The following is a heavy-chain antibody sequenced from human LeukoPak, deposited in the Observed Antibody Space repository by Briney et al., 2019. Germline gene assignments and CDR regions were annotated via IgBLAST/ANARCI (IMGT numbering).Heavy chain of an antibody. D-gene: IGHD3-10*01. J-gene: IGHJ4*02. CDR2: ISWNSGSI. CDR3: AKDYGSGSYYFFDY. V-gene: IGHV3-9*01. CDR1: GFTFDDYA. Sequence: PGGSLRLSCAASGFTFDDYAMHWVRQAPGKSLEWVSGISWNSGSIGYADSVKGRFTISRDNAKNSLYLQMNSLRAEDTALYYCAKDYGSGSYYFFDYWGQGTLVTVSS.